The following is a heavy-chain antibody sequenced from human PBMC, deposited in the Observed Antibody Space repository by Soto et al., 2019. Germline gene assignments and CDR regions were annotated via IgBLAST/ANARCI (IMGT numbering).Heavy chain of an antibody. CDR3: ARRRTSYGMDV. V-gene: IGHV5-51*01. J-gene: IGHJ6*02. Sequence: PGESLKISCKVSGYTFSNYWIGWVRQMPGKGLEWMGIIFPGDSDTNYSPSFQGHVTISADKSISTAYLQWSSLKASDTAMYYCARRRTSYGMDVWGQGTTVTVSS. CDR2: IFPGDSDT. CDR1: GYTFSNYW.